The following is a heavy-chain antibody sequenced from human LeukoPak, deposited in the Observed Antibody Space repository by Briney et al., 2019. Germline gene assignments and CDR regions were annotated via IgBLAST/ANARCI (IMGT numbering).Heavy chain of an antibody. V-gene: IGHV3-21*01. CDR3: ARDLRYSSSSRSGFDI. CDR1: GFTFSSYS. D-gene: IGHD6-13*01. Sequence: GGSLRLSCAASGFTFSSYSMNWVRQAPGKGLEWVSSISSSSSYIYYADSVKGRVTISRDNAKNSLYMQMNSLRAEDTAVYYCARDLRYSSSSRSGFDIWGQGTMVTVSS. CDR2: ISSSSSYI. J-gene: IGHJ3*02.